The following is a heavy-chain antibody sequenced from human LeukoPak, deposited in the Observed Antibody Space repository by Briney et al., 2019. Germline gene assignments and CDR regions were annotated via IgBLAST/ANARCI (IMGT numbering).Heavy chain of an antibody. D-gene: IGHD5-18*01. CDR2: MSYDGSNK. V-gene: IGHV3-30-3*01. CDR3: ARSTPAYSYGVDY. CDR1: GXTFSSYA. Sequence: GGSLRLSCAASGXTFSSYAMHWVRQAPGKGLEWVTLMSYDGSNKYYTDSVKGRFTISRDNSKDTLYLQMNSLRAEDTAVYYCARSTPAYSYGVDYWGQGTLVTVSS. J-gene: IGHJ4*02.